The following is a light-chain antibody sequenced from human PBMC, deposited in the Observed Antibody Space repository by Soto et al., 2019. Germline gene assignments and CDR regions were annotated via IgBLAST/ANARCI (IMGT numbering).Light chain of an antibody. V-gene: IGKV3D-15*01. J-gene: IGKJ1*01. CDR2: GAS. CDR1: QGIGDT. Sequence: EVVMTQSPATLSVSPGEGVTLSCRASQGIGDTLAWYQHKPGQTPRLLIYGASNRATGIPDRISGSGSGTEFTLTINSLQSEDFAVYYCQQYDNWPRTFGQGTKVDIK. CDR3: QQYDNWPRT.